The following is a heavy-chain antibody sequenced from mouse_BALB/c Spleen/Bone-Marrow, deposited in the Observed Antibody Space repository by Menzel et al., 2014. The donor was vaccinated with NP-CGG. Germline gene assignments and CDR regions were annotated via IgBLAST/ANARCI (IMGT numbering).Heavy chain of an antibody. Sequence: VQLQQSGPEPVRPGVSVKISCKGSGYTFTDYAMHWVKRSHAKSLEWIGVISTYSGITNYNQKFKGKATMTVDKSSSTAYMELARLTSEDSAIYYCARGYYGSSYLFAYWGQGTLVTVSA. V-gene: IGHV1-67*01. CDR1: GYTFTDYA. D-gene: IGHD1-1*01. J-gene: IGHJ3*01. CDR2: ISTYSGIT. CDR3: ARGYYGSSYLFAY.